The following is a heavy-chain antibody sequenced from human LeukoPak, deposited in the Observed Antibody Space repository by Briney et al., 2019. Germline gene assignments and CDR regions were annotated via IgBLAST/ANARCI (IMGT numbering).Heavy chain of an antibody. CDR2: IWYDGSNK. CDR3: AREIADGLFDY. V-gene: IGHV3-33*01. Sequence: PGGSLRLSCAASGFTFSSYGMHWVRQAPGKGLEWVAVIWYDGSNKYYADSVKGRFTISRDNSKNTLYLQMNSLRAEDTAVYYCAREIADGLFDYWGQGTLVTVSS. CDR1: GFTFSSYG. J-gene: IGHJ4*02.